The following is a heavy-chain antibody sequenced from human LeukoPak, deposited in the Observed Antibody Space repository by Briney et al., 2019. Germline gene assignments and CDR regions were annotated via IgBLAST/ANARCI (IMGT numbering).Heavy chain of an antibody. CDR1: GGTFSIYA. CDR2: IIPIFGTA. D-gene: IGHD6-19*01. Sequence: SVKVSCKASGGTFSIYAISWVRQAPGQRLEWMGRIIPIFGTANYAQKFQGRVTITADESTSTAYMELSSLRSEDTAVYYCASGRSGWYYFDYWGQGTLVTVSS. CDR3: ASGRSGWYYFDY. J-gene: IGHJ4*02. V-gene: IGHV1-69*13.